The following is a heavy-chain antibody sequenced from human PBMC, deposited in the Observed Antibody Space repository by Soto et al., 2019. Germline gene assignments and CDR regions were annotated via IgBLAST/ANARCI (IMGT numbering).Heavy chain of an antibody. Sequence: SETLSLTCAVYGGSFRGYYWSWIRQPPGKGLEWSGEINHSGSTNYNPSLKSRVTISVDTSKNQFSLKLSSVTAADTAVYYCARAPGRVNYDFWSGFKRELYSTATYFDYWGQGTLVT. CDR3: ARAPGRVNYDFWSGFKRELYSTATYFDY. V-gene: IGHV4-34*01. D-gene: IGHD3-3*01. J-gene: IGHJ4*02. CDR2: INHSGST. CDR1: GGSFRGYY.